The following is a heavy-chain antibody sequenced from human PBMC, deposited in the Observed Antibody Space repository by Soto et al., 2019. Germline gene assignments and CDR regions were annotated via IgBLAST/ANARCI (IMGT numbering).Heavy chain of an antibody. D-gene: IGHD6-13*01. V-gene: IGHV4-61*01. CDR1: GGSVSSGSYY. CDR3: ARVSSWYYFDY. Sequence: QVQLQESGPGLVKPSETLSLTCTVSGGSVSSGSYYWSWIRQPPGKGLEWIGYIYYSGSTNYNPSLKSRVTISVDTSKNQFSLKLSSVTAADTAVYYCARVSSWYYFDYWGQGTLVTVSS. J-gene: IGHJ4*02. CDR2: IYYSGST.